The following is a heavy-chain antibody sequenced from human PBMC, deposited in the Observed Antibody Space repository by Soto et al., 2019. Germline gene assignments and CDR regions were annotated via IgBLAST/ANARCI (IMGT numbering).Heavy chain of an antibody. CDR3: ARDWEYSSSWYFWYFDL. J-gene: IGHJ2*01. V-gene: IGHV3-48*01. Sequence: VQLVESGGGLVQPGGSLRLSCAASGFTFSSYSMNWVRQAPGKGLEWVSYISSSSSTIYYADSVKGRFTISRDNAKNSLYLQMNSLRAEDTAVYYCARDWEYSSSWYFWYFDLWGRGTLVTVSS. D-gene: IGHD6-13*01. CDR1: GFTFSSYS. CDR2: ISSSSSTI.